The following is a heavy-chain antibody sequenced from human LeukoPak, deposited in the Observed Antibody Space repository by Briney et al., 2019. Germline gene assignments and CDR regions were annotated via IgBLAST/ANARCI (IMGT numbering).Heavy chain of an antibody. V-gene: IGHV1-69*13. D-gene: IGHD5-18*01. J-gene: IGHJ4*02. CDR2: IIPIFGTA. CDR1: GGTFSSYA. CDR3: ARDRGEYSYDQTWDY. Sequence: ASVKVSCKASGGTFSSYAISWVRQAPGQGLEWMGGIIPIFGTANYAQKFQGRVTITADESTSTAYMELSSLRSEDTAVYYCARDRGEYSYDQTWDYWGQGTLVTVSS.